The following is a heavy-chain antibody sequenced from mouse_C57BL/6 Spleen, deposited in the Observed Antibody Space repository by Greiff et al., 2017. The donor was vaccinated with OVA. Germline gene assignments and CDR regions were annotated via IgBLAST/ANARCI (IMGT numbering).Heavy chain of an antibody. V-gene: IGHV1-55*01. Sequence: VQLQQPGAELVKPGASVKMSCKASGYTFTSYWITWVKQRPGQGLEWIGDIYPGSGSTNYNEKFKSKATLTVDTSSSTAYMQLSSLTSEDSAVYYCARGIRRRDYYAMDYWGQGTSVTVSS. CDR2: IYPGSGST. CDR1: GYTFTSYW. J-gene: IGHJ4*01. CDR3: ARGIRRRDYYAMDY. D-gene: IGHD2-12*01.